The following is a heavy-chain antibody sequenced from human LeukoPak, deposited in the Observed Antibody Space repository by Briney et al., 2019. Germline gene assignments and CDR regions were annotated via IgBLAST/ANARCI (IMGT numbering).Heavy chain of an antibody. CDR1: GFTFSSYA. V-gene: IGHV3-23*01. J-gene: IGHJ4*02. CDR2: ISGSGGST. Sequence: GGSLRLSCVVSGFTFSSYAMSWVRQAPGKGLEWVSGISGSGGSTYYADSVKGRFTISRDNAKNSLYLQMNSLRAEDTAVYYCARGSYYDSSGYYDYWGQGTLVTVSS. CDR3: ARGSYYDSSGYYDY. D-gene: IGHD3-22*01.